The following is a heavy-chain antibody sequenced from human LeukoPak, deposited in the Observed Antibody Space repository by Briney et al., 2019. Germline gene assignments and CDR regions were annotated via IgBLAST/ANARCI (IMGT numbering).Heavy chain of an antibody. Sequence: SETLSLTCAVYGGSFSGYCWSWISQPQGKGLGWIREINHSGSTYYNPSLKSRVTISVATSKNQLSLNLSSGTVAHTAVYDCARVRVYYDSSGPRLFDYWGQGTLVTVSS. CDR1: GGSFSGYC. D-gene: IGHD3-22*01. CDR3: ARVRVYYDSSGPRLFDY. V-gene: IGHV4-34*01. J-gene: IGHJ4*02. CDR2: INHSGST.